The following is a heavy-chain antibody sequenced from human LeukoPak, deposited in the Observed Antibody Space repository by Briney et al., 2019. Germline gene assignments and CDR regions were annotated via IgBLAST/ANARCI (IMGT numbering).Heavy chain of an antibody. CDR3: ARAMVRGVISLLTPNWFDP. D-gene: IGHD3-10*01. V-gene: IGHV1-2*02. CDR2: INPNSGGT. Sequence: AASVKVSCKASGYTFTGYYMHWVRQAPGQGLEWMGWINPNSGGTNSARKFQGRVTMTRDTSTSTAYMELSRLRSDDTAVYYCARAMVRGVISLLTPNWFDPWGQGTLVTVSS. J-gene: IGHJ5*02. CDR1: GYTFTGYY.